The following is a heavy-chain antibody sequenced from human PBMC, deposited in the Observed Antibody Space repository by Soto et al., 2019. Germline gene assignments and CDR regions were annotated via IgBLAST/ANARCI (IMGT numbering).Heavy chain of an antibody. CDR1: GFTFSSSA. CDR2: ISGSGGTT. Sequence: GGSLRLSCAASGFTFSSSAMSWVRQAPGKGLEWVSAISGSGGTTFYVDSVKGRFTISRDNSKNTLYLQMNSLRAEDTAVYYCAMGLAAAGTFDYWGQGTLVTVSS. J-gene: IGHJ4*02. CDR3: AMGLAAAGTFDY. V-gene: IGHV3-23*01. D-gene: IGHD6-13*01.